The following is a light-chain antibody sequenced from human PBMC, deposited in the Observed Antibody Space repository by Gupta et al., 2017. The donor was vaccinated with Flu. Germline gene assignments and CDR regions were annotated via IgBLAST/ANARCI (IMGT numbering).Light chain of an antibody. CDR1: QNIGTY. CDR2: AAS. CDR3: QQTDNAPIYS. Sequence: SSVTASVGDRVTITCRASQNIGTYLIWYQQKPGGAPKLLIYAASSLQSGVPSRFSGSGYGTDFTLTISSRQSEDFAPYYCQQTDNAPIYSFGQGTRLEIK. J-gene: IGKJ2*03. V-gene: IGKV1-39*01.